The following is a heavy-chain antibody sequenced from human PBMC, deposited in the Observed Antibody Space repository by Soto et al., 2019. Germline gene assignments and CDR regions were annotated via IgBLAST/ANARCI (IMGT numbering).Heavy chain of an antibody. V-gene: IGHV3-21*01. CDR3: ARSSFNSRPAAFDY. Sequence: GGSLRLSCAASGFTFSSYSMNWVRQAPGKGLEWVSSISSSSSYIYYADSVKGRFTISRDNAKNSLYLQMNSLRAEDTAVYYCARSSFNSRPAAFDYWGQGTLVTVSS. CDR2: ISSSSSYI. J-gene: IGHJ4*02. CDR1: GFTFSSYS. D-gene: IGHD6-13*01.